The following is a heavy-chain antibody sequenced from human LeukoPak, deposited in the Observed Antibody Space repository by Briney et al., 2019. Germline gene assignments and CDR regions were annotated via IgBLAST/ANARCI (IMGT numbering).Heavy chain of an antibody. CDR2: ISGSGGLI. D-gene: IGHD5-18*01. Sequence: GGSLRLSCAASGFTFSSYAMSWVRQAPGKGLEWVSTISGSGGLIYYADSVKGRFTISRDNSKNTLYLQMNSLRAEDTAVYYCAKGSDMAYYFDNWGQGTLVTVSS. V-gene: IGHV3-23*01. CDR1: GFTFSSYA. CDR3: AKGSDMAYYFDN. J-gene: IGHJ4*02.